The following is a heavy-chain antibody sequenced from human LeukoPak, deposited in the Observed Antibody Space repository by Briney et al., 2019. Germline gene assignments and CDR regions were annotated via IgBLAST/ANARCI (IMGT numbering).Heavy chain of an antibody. CDR3: ARGGNYYDSSGSRLGLDY. CDR1: GGSISSYY. V-gene: IGHV4-59*01. Sequence: SETLSLTCTVSGGSISSYYWSWIRQPPGKGLEWIGYIYYSGSTNYNPSLKSRVTISVDTSKNQFSLKLSSVTAADTAVYYCARGGNYYDSSGSRLGLDYWGQGTLVTVSS. CDR2: IYYSGST. J-gene: IGHJ4*02. D-gene: IGHD3-22*01.